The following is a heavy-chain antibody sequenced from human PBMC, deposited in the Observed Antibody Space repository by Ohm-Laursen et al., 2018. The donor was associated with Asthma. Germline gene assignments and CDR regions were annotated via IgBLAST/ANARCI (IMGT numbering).Heavy chain of an antibody. Sequence: SLRLSCAASGFTFSSFGMFWVRQAPGKGLEWVAVISYDGRNKYYADSVKGRFTISRDNSKNTLYLQMNSLRAEDTAVYYCAKPDYGDYLYYFDYWGQGTLVTVSS. V-gene: IGHV3-30*18. J-gene: IGHJ4*02. CDR1: GFTFSSFG. CDR2: ISYDGRNK. CDR3: AKPDYGDYLYYFDY. D-gene: IGHD4-17*01.